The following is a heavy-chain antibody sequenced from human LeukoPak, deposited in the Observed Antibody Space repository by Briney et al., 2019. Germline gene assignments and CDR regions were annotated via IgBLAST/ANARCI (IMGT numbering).Heavy chain of an antibody. D-gene: IGHD2-8*01. CDR2: ISWDGGST. CDR3: AKSAARGMLGYYYYMDV. Sequence: PGGSLRLSCAASGFTFDDYTMHWLRQAPGKGLEWVSFISWDGGSTYYADSVKGRFTISRDNSKNSLYLQMNSLRTEDTALYYCAKSAARGMLGYYYYMDVWGKGTTVTVSS. J-gene: IGHJ6*03. V-gene: IGHV3-43*01. CDR1: GFTFDDYT.